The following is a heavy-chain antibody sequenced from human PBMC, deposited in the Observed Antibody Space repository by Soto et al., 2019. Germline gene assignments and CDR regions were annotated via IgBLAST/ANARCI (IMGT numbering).Heavy chain of an antibody. D-gene: IGHD3-3*01. V-gene: IGHV4-38-2*01. CDR3: ASGRFLEWSFDY. CDR1: GYSISSGYY. CDR2: IYHSGST. J-gene: IGHJ4*02. Sequence: SETLSLTCAVSGYSISSGYYWGWIRQPPGKGLEWIGSIYHSGSTYYNPSLKSRVTISVDTSKNQFSLKLSSVTAADTAVYYCASGRFLEWSFDYWGQGTLVTVSS.